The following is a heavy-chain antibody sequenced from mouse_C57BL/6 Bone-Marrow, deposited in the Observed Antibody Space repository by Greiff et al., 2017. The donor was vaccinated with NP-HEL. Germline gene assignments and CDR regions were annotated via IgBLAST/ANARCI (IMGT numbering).Heavy chain of an antibody. J-gene: IGHJ3*01. V-gene: IGHV5-6*01. Sequence: EVNVVESGGDLVKPGGSLKLSCAASGFTFSSYGMSWVRQTPDKRLEWVATISSGGSYTYYPDSVKGRFTISRDNAKNTLYLQMSSLKSEDTAMYYCARPGSFAYWGQGTLVTVSA. CDR1: GFTFSSYG. CDR3: ARPGSFAY. CDR2: ISSGGSYT.